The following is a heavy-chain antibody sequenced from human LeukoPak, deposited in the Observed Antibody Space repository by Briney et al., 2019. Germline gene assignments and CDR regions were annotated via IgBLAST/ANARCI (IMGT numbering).Heavy chain of an antibody. CDR1: GHSISSGYY. D-gene: IGHD3-22*01. CDR3: ATGGDSSGYYYFDY. J-gene: IGHJ4*02. V-gene: IGHV4-61*02. Sequence: SETLSLTCAVSGHSISSGYYWGWIRQPAGKGLEWIGRIYTSGSTNYNPSLKSRVTISVDTSKNQFSLKLSSVTAADTAVYYCATGGDSSGYYYFDYWGQGTLVTVSS. CDR2: IYTSGST.